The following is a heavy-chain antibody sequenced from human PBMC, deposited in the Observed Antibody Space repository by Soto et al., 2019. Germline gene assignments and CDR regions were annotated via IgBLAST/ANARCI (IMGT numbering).Heavy chain of an antibody. CDR2: MYHSGST. D-gene: IGHD2-15*01. V-gene: IGHV4-30-2*01. CDR3: ARIHRYGGRGVDFDY. CDR1: GGSISSGGYS. J-gene: IGHJ4*02. Sequence: SETLSLTCAVSGGSISSGGYSWSWIRQPPGKGLEWIGYMYHSGSTYYNPSLKSRVTISIDRSKNQFSLKLSSVTAADTATYYCARIHRYGGRGVDFDYWGQGTLVPVSP.